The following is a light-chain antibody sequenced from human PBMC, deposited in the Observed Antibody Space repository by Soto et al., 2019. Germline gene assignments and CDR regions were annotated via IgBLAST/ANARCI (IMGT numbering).Light chain of an antibody. V-gene: IGLV2-14*01. Sequence: QSALTQPASVSGSPGQSITISCTGTSSDVGGYNYVSWYQHHPGKAPKLMIYEVSYRPSGVSNRFSGSKSGNTASLTISGLQAEDEADYYCCSYAGSYTFWVFGGGTKLTVL. J-gene: IGLJ3*02. CDR3: CSYAGSYTFWV. CDR1: SSDVGGYNY. CDR2: EVS.